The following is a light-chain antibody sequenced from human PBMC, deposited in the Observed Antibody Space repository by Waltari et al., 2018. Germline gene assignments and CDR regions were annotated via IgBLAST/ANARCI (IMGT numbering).Light chain of an antibody. J-gene: IGKJ3*01. CDR1: QSVGTY. CDR2: QAS. Sequence: EVVLTQSPATLSLSPGERATLSCRASQSVGTYLAWYQQKRGQAPRLLIYQASNRATAIPARFSGSGSGTDFTLTISSLEPEDFAVYYCQQRGAWPPFTFGPGTKVDVK. CDR3: QQRGAWPPFT. V-gene: IGKV3-11*01.